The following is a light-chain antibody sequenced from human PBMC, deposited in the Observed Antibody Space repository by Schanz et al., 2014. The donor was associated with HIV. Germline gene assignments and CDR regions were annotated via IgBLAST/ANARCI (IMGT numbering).Light chain of an antibody. V-gene: IGKV2D-29*01. Sequence: DVVMTQTPLSLSVTPGQPASISCKSSQSLLHSDGNTYFYWYLQKPGQPPQLLIYEISKRFSGVPDRFSGSGSGTDCTLKISRVEAEDVGVYYCMQRTAVPHTFGQGTKLEI. CDR3: MQRTAVPHT. CDR2: EIS. J-gene: IGKJ2*01. CDR1: QSLLHSDGNTY.